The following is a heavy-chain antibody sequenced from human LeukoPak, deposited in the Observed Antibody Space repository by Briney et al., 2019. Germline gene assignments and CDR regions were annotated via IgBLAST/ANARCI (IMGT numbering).Heavy chain of an antibody. CDR3: ARGLRTYYYDSSGYATDY. CDR1: GGTFSSYA. V-gene: IGHV1-69*04. J-gene: IGHJ4*02. CDR2: IIPILGIA. Sequence: SVKVSCKASGGTFSSYAINWVRQAPGQGLEWMGRIIPILGIANYAQKFQGRVTITADKSTSTAYMELSSLRSEDTAVYYCARGLRTYYYDSSGYATDYWGQGTLVTVSS. D-gene: IGHD3-22*01.